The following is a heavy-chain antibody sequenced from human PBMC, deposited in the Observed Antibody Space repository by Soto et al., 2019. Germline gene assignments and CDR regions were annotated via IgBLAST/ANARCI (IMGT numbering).Heavy chain of an antibody. CDR3: ASGQECFDY. J-gene: IGHJ4*02. CDR1: GFTFSSYA. CDR2: ISYDGSNK. V-gene: IGHV3-30-3*01. Sequence: GGSLRLSCAASGFTFSSYAMHWVRQAPGKGLEWVAVISYDGSNKYYADSVKGRFTISRDNSKNTLYLQMNSLRAEDTAVYYCASGQECFDYWGQGTLVTVSS.